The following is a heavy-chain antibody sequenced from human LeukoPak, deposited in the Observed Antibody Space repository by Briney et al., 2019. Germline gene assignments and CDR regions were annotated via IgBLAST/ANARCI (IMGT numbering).Heavy chain of an antibody. CDR2: INHSGST. Sequence: SETLSLTCAVYGGSFSGYYGSWIRQPPGKGLEWIGEINHSGSTNYNPSLKSRVTISVDTSKNQFSLKLSSVTAADTAVYYCARGYDSSGHTYDYWGQGTLVTVSS. CDR1: GGSFSGYY. J-gene: IGHJ4*02. CDR3: ARGYDSSGHTYDY. V-gene: IGHV4-34*01. D-gene: IGHD3-22*01.